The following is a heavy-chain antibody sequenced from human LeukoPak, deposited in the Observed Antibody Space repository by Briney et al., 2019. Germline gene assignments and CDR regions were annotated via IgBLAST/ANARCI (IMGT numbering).Heavy chain of an antibody. Sequence: SETLSLTCTVSGDSISNYYWSWIRQPAGKGLEWIGRIYSLGSTNYNPSLKSRVTTSVDTSKNQFSLKVRSVTAADTAIYYCAKGPTVGTPTAVDYWGQGILVTVSS. D-gene: IGHD4-23*01. CDR2: IYSLGST. J-gene: IGHJ4*02. CDR3: AKGPTVGTPTAVDY. CDR1: GDSISNYY. V-gene: IGHV4-4*07.